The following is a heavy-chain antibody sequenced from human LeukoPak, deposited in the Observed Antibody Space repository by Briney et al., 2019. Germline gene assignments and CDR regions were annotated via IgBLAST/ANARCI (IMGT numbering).Heavy chain of an antibody. J-gene: IGHJ6*03. V-gene: IGHV3-48*01. CDR3: ARDGILVYYYYMDV. CDR2: ISSSSSTI. Sequence: GGSLRLSCAASGFTFSSYSMNWVRQAPGKGLEWVSYISSSSSTIYYADSVKGRFTISRDNAKNSLYLQMNSLRAEDTAVYYCARDGILVYYYYMDVWGKGTTVTVSS. D-gene: IGHD2-15*01. CDR1: GFTFSSYS.